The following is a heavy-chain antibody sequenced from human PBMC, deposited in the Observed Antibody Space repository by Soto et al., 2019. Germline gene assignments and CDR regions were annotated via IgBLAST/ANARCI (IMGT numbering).Heavy chain of an antibody. Sequence: VKVSCKASGYTFTSYGISWVRQAPGQGLEWMGWISAYNGNTNYAQKLQGRVTMTTDTSTSTAYMELRSLRSDDTAVYYCAREHLSGYDLPYYYYGMDVWGQGTTVTVSS. CDR2: ISAYNGNT. CDR1: GYTFTSYG. J-gene: IGHJ6*02. CDR3: AREHLSGYDLPYYYYGMDV. D-gene: IGHD5-12*01. V-gene: IGHV1-18*01.